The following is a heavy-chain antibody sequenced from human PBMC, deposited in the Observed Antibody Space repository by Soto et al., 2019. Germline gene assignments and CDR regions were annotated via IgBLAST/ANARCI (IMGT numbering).Heavy chain of an antibody. CDR3: ARAPGGGAVGI. CDR2: ISYDGSNK. CDR1: GFTFSSYA. D-gene: IGHD3-10*01. J-gene: IGHJ3*02. Sequence: QVQLVESGGGVVQPGRSLRLSCAASGFTFSSYAMHWVRQAPGKGLEWVAVISYDGSNKYYADSVKGRFTLSRDNSKHKRSLPMDSLRAEDTAVYYCARAPGGGAVGIWGQGRMVTVSS. V-gene: IGHV3-30-3*01.